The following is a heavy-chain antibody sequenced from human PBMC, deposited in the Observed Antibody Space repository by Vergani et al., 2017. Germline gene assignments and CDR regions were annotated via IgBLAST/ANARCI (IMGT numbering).Heavy chain of an antibody. V-gene: IGHV1-46*01. D-gene: IGHD6-19*01. CDR3: ARSSGWYDY. CDR2: IHPSGGST. J-gene: IGHJ4*02. CDR1: GYTFTNSY. Sequence: QVQLVQSGAEVKKPGASVKVSCKASGYTFTNSYMHWVRQAPGQGLEWMGIIHPSGGSTSYAQKFQGRVTMTRDTSTSTVYMELSSLRSEDTAMYYCARSSGWYDYWGQGTLVTVSS.